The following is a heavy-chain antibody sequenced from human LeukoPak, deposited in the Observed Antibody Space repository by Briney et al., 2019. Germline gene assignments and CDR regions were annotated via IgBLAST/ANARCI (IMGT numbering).Heavy chain of an antibody. CDR3: AKRGSRAWFDP. J-gene: IGHJ5*02. D-gene: IGHD5-12*01. Sequence: ASVKVSCKASGYTFTGYYIHWVRQAPGQGLEWMGWINPDSGGTYYAQKFQGRVTMTRDTSISTAYMELSRLRSDDTAVYYCAKRGSRAWFDPSGQGTLVTVSS. V-gene: IGHV1-2*02. CDR1: GYTFTGYY. CDR2: INPDSGGT.